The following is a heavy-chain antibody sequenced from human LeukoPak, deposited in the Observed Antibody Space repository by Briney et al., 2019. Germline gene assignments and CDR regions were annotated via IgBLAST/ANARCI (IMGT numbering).Heavy chain of an antibody. CDR1: GYSFTSYW. D-gene: IGHD3-22*01. J-gene: IGHJ4*02. CDR2: IYPGDSDT. Sequence: GESLKISCKGSGYSFTSYWIGWVRQMPGKGLEWMGIIYPGDSDTRYSPSFQGQVTISADKSISTAYLQWSSLKASDTAMYYCARHRPIRYDSSGYYVDYWGQGTLVTVSP. V-gene: IGHV5-51*01. CDR3: ARHRPIRYDSSGYYVDY.